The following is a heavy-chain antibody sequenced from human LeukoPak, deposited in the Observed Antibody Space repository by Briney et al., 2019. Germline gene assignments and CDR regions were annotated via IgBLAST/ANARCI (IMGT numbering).Heavy chain of an antibody. V-gene: IGHV3-23*01. CDR2: ISGSGGST. Sequence: SGGSLRLSCATSGFTFSSYALSWVRQAPGKGLEWVSAISGSGGSTYYADSVKGRFTISRDNSKNTLYLQMNSLRAEDTAVYYCAKVSMIVVVGAFDIWGQGTMVTVSS. CDR1: GFTFSSYA. CDR3: AKVSMIVVVGAFDI. J-gene: IGHJ3*02. D-gene: IGHD3-22*01.